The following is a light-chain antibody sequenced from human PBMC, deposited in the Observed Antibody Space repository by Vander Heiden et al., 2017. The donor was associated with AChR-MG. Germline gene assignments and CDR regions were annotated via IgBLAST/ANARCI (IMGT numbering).Light chain of an antibody. Sequence: QSALTRPASVSRAPGQSLTISCTGTSNEIGTHDLVSWYQHHPGKAPKLMIYEDSKRPSGVSNRFSGSKSGNTASLTISGLQAEDEADYYCCSYSGSNTLMFGGGTKLTVL. CDR3: CSYSGSNTLM. CDR1: SNEIGTHDL. V-gene: IGLV2-23*01. J-gene: IGLJ3*02. CDR2: EDS.